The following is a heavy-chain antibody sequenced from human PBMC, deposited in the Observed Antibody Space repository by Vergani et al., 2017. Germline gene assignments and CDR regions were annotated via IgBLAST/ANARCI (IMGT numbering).Heavy chain of an antibody. CDR3: NRYKEYYDIFAGFYYYFYRMYL. V-gene: IGHV3-49*04. J-gene: IGHJ6*02. Sequence: EVQLVESGGGLVQPGRSLRLSCTASGFTFGDYAMSCVRQAPGKGLEWGGFIRSKAYGGTTEYAASLKGRFTISRDDSKIIAYLQMNSLKTEDTAVDYFNRYKEYYDIFAGFYYYFYRMYLWGQGNIVIVS. CDR2: IRSKAYGGTT. CDR1: GFTFGDYA. D-gene: IGHD3-9*01.